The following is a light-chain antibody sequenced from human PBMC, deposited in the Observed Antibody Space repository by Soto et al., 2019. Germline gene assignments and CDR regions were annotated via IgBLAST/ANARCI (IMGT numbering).Light chain of an antibody. CDR3: QQYDSSWT. V-gene: IGKV3-20*01. CDR1: QSISSTF. J-gene: IGKJ1*01. Sequence: EIVLTQSPGTLSLSPGERATLSCRAIQSISSTFLAWYQHKPGQAPRVLIYGTSRRASGIPDRFSGGGSGTEFTLTISRLEPEDFAVYYCQQYDSSWTFGQGTKVEVK. CDR2: GTS.